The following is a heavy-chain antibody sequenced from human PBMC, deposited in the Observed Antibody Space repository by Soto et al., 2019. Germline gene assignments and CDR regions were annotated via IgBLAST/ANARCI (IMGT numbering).Heavy chain of an antibody. J-gene: IGHJ6*02. CDR3: ARAYCGGDCFGDGLYYYYYGMDV. Sequence: SETLSLTCTVSGGSVSSGSYYWSWIRQPPGKGLEWIGYIYYSGSTNYNPTLKSRVTITVDTAKNQFSLKLSSVTTADTAGYYCARAYCGGDCFGDGLYYYYYGMDVWGQGTTVTVSS. CDR1: GGSVSSGSYY. D-gene: IGHD2-21*02. CDR2: IYYSGST. V-gene: IGHV4-61*01.